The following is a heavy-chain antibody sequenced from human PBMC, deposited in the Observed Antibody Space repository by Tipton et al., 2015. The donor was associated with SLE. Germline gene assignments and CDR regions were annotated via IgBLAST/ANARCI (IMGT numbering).Heavy chain of an antibody. CDR3: AKDSGYSSGWNLGYYYFGMDV. CDR1: GFTFSSYG. CDR2: IRYDGSNK. J-gene: IGHJ6*02. Sequence: SLRLSCAASGFTFSSYGMHWVRQAPGKGLEWVAFIRYDGSNKYYADSVKGRFTISRDNSKNTLYLQMNSLRAEGTAVYYCAKDSGYSSGWNLGYYYFGMDVWGQGPTVTVSS. V-gene: IGHV3-30*02. D-gene: IGHD6-19*01.